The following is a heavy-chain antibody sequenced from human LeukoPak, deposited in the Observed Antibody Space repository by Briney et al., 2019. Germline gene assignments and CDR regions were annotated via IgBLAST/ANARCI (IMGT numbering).Heavy chain of an antibody. CDR2: ISSSGGST. J-gene: IGHJ6*04. V-gene: IGHV3-23*01. Sequence: GGSLRLSCAASGFTFRSYGMSWVRQTLGKGLEWVSAISSSGGSTYYADSVKGRFTISRDNSKNTLFLQMSSLRAEDTAVYYCAKEPIVAVNGPVWGIGTTVTISS. D-gene: IGHD6-13*01. CDR3: AKEPIVAVNGPV. CDR1: GFTFRSYG.